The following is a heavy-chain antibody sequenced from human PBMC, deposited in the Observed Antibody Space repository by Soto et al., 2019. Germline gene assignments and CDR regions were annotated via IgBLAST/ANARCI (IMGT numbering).Heavy chain of an antibody. J-gene: IGHJ6*02. CDR1: GFTFSNHG. CDR2: IWDDGSNK. CDR3: ASDKDYGMDV. Sequence: QVQLVESGGGVVQPGRSLRLSCAASGFTFSNHGMHWVRQAPGKGLEWVAVIWDDGSNKYYVDSVKGRFTISRDNYKNTLYLQMNSLRGEDTAVYYCASDKDYGMDVWGQGTTVTVSS. V-gene: IGHV3-33*01.